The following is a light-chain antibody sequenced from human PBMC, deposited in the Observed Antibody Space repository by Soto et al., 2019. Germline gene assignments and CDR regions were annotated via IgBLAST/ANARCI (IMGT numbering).Light chain of an antibody. CDR3: QHLRTYPFS. Sequence: DIGVSHAPSLLCASVGDRVTVSCRASQDISTSLAWFQQKAGKVPQLLVYPASTLQGGVPSRFSGSGSGTYFTLTINNLQAEDFATYYCQHLRTYPFSFGQGTKVDIK. CDR2: PAS. J-gene: IGKJ2*03. V-gene: IGKV1-9*01. CDR1: QDISTS.